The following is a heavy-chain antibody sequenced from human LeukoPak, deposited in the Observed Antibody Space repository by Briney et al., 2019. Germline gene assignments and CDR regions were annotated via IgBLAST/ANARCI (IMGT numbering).Heavy chain of an antibody. Sequence: QTGGSLRLSCAASGFTFSTYWMSWVRQAPGKGLEWVANIHQDGNEKYYVDSVKGRFTISRDNAKNSLYLQMDSLRAEDTAVYYCARGDKFSGDYWGQGTLVTVSS. V-gene: IGHV3-7*04. CDR1: GFTFSTYW. CDR3: ARGDKFSGDY. CDR2: IHQDGNEK. D-gene: IGHD2-15*01. J-gene: IGHJ4*02.